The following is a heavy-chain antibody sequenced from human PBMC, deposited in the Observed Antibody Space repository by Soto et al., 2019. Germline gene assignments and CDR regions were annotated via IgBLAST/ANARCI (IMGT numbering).Heavy chain of an antibody. CDR3: AGFLSKGYGDPRSTFDY. CDR1: RGTFSSYA. Sequence: QVQLLQAGAEVKKPGSSVKVSCKASRGTFSSYAISWVRQAPGQGLEWMGGIIPIFGTANYAQKFQGRVTISEDESMSTGYLELSGLRSDNTAVCYRAGFLSKGYGDPRSTFDYWGEGTQVTVSS. CDR2: IIPIFGTA. J-gene: IGHJ4*02. D-gene: IGHD4-17*01. V-gene: IGHV1-69*12.